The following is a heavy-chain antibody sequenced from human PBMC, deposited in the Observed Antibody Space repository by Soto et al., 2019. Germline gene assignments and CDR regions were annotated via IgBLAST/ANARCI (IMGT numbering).Heavy chain of an antibody. CDR3: LRDAYYGSGSYLKRTHNWFDP. Sequence: SETLSLTCTVSGGSISSYYWSWIRQPPGKGLEWIGYIYYSGSTNYNPSLKSRVTISVDTSKNQLSLKLSSVTAADTAVYYCLRDAYYGSGSYLKRTHNWFDPWGQGTLVTV. CDR1: GGSISSYY. V-gene: IGHV4-59*12. CDR2: IYYSGST. J-gene: IGHJ5*02. D-gene: IGHD3-10*01.